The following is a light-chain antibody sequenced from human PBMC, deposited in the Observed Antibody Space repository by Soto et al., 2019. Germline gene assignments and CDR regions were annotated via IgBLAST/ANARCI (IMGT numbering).Light chain of an antibody. J-gene: IGLJ1*01. CDR3: SSYTSSTDYV. Sequence: QSVLTQPASVSGSPGQSIPISCTGTTSDFGFYNYVSWYQHHPGKAPKLLLYEVTNRHSGVSNRFSGSKSGTTASLTISGLQAEDEADYYCSSYTSSTDYVFGTGTKVTVL. CDR1: TSDFGFYNY. V-gene: IGLV2-14*01. CDR2: EVT.